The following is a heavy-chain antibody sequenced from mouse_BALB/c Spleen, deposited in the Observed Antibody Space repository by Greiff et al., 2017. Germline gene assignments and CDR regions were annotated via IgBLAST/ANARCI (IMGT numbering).Heavy chain of an antibody. V-gene: IGHV3-2*02. CDR3: ARETVVATNAMDY. J-gene: IGHJ4*01. CDR2: ISYSGST. D-gene: IGHD1-1*01. Sequence: DVQLQESGPGLVKPSQSLSLTCTVTGYSITSDYAWNWIRQFPGNKLEWMGYISYSGSTSYNPSLKSRISITRDTSKNQFFLQLNSVTTEDTATYYCARETVVATNAMDYWGQGTSVTVSS. CDR1: GYSITSDYA.